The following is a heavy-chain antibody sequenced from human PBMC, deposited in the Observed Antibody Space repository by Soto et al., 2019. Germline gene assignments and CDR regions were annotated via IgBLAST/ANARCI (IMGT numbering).Heavy chain of an antibody. J-gene: IGHJ5*02. D-gene: IGHD3-10*01. V-gene: IGHV3-23*01. CDR3: ANDRLLWFGEFTPYNWFDP. Sequence: GGSLRLSCAASGFTFSSYAMSWVRQAPGKGLEWVSAISGSGGSTYYADSVKGRFTISRDNSKNTLYLQMNSLRAEDTAVYYCANDRLLWFGEFTPYNWFDPWGQGTLVTVSS. CDR1: GFTFSSYA. CDR2: ISGSGGST.